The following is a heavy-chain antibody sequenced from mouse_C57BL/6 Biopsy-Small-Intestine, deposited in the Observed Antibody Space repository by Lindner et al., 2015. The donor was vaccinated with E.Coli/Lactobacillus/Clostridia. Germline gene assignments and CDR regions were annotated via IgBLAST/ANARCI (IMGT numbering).Heavy chain of an antibody. Sequence: SVKVSCKASGYTFTASYIHWVRQAPGQGLEWMGWASPYNGGTSYARKFADRVTMTMDTSTKTGYMDLRGLRSDDTAVYFCAIHLEPKWTFDFWGQGTLVTVAS. V-gene: IGHV1S29*02. CDR2: ASPYNGGT. CDR3: AIHLEPKWTFDF. CDR1: GYTFTASY. J-gene: IGHJ4*01. D-gene: IGHD1-3*01.